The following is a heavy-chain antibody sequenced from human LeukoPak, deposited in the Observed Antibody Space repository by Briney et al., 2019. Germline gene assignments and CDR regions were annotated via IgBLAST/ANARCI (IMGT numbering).Heavy chain of an antibody. V-gene: IGHV4-34*01. CDR1: GGSFSGYY. CDR3: ARVSGY. D-gene: IGHD3-10*01. J-gene: IGHJ4*02. CDR2: INHSGST. Sequence: SETLPLTCAVYGGSFSGYYWSWVRQPPGKGLEWIGEINHSGSTNYNPSLKSRVTISVDTSKNQFSLKLSSVTAADTAVYCCARVSGYWGQGTLVTVSS.